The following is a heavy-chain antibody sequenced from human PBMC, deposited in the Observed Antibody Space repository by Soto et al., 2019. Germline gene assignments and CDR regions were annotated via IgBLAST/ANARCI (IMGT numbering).Heavy chain of an antibody. CDR3: ASSYYDILTGYYPSNDY. CDR1: GGSISSSSYY. D-gene: IGHD3-9*01. J-gene: IGHJ4*02. Sequence: PSETLSLTCTVSGGSISSSSYYWGWIRQPPGKGLEWIGSIYYSGSTYYNPSLKSRVTISVDTSKNQFSLKLSSVTAADTAVYYCASSYYDILTGYYPSNDYWGQGTLVTVSS. V-gene: IGHV4-39*01. CDR2: IYYSGST.